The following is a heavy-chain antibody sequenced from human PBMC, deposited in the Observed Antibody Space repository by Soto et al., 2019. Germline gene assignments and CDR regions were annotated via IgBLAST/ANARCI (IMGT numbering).Heavy chain of an antibody. CDR1: GFTFSSYA. V-gene: IGHV3-23*01. CDR2: ISGSGGST. CDR3: ARTGLRGVPTLYYGRDV. J-gene: IGHJ6*02. D-gene: IGHD3-10*01. Sequence: EVQLLESGGGLVQPGGSLRLSCAASGFTFSSYAMSWVRQAPGKGLEWVSAISGSGGSTYYADSVKGRFTISRDNSKNTLYLQMNSLRAEDTAVYYCARTGLRGVPTLYYGRDVWGQGTTVTVSS.